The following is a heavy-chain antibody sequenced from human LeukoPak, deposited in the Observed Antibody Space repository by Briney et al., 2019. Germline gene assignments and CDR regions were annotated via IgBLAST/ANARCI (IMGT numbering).Heavy chain of an antibody. J-gene: IGHJ4*02. CDR1: GDSITTSRW. CDR2: IYHGGTT. CDR3: ATYLYGGDYGSYYFEY. Sequence: SGTLSLTCAVSGDSITTSRWWSWARQPPGKGLEWIGEIYHGGTTNYNPSLMRGVIMSVDKSKNHFSLKLTSVTAADTAVYYCATYLYGGDYGSYYFEYWGQGTLVTVSS. D-gene: IGHD4-23*01. V-gene: IGHV4-4*02.